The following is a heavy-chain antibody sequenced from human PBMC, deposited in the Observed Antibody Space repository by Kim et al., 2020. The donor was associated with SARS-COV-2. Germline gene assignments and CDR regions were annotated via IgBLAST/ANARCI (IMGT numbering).Heavy chain of an antibody. CDR2: ISSSSSYI. CDR1: GFTFSSYS. CDR3: ARVRGSYYYYGMAV. Sequence: GGSLRLSCAASGFTFSSYSMNWVRQAPGKGLEWVSSISSSSSYIYYADSVKGRFTISRDNAKNSLYLQMNSLRAEDTAVYYCARVRGSYYYYGMAVWGQGTTVTVS. D-gene: IGHD1-26*01. J-gene: IGHJ6*02. V-gene: IGHV3-21*01.